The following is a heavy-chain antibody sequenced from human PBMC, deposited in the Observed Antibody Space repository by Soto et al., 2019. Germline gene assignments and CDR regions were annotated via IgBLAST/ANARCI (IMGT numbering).Heavy chain of an antibody. J-gene: IGHJ6*02. V-gene: IGHV6-1*01. CDR3: ARVHCSGGTSLDGLDX. Sequence: SKTLSLTCVISGDSVSSNGACWNWIRQSPSIRLECLGSTYYRSKWVRYYAASVQSRMTINPDKSRNQFSLQLNAVTPEDTAVYYCARVHCSGGTSLDGLDXLGRGTTGTVA. D-gene: IGHD2-15*01. CDR1: GDSVSSNGAC. CDR2: TYYRSKWVR.